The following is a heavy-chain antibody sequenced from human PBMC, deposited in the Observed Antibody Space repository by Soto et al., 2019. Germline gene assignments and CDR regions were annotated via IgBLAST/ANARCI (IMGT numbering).Heavy chain of an antibody. J-gene: IGHJ5*02. CDR3: AIEGNISIVRGVRLIINWFDP. V-gene: IGHV1-46*03. CDR1: GYTFTSYY. CDR2: INPSGGST. Sequence: ASVKVSCKASGYTFTSYYMHWVRQAPGQGLEWMGIINPSGGSTSYAQKFQGRVTMTRDTSTSTVYMELSSLRSEDTAVYYCAIEGNISIVRGVRLIINWFDPWGQGTLVTVSS. D-gene: IGHD3-10*01.